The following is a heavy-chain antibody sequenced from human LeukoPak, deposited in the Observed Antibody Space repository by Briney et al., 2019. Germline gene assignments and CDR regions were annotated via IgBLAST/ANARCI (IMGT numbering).Heavy chain of an antibody. J-gene: IGHJ4*02. V-gene: IGHV3-23*01. Sequence: GGTLRLSCAASGYTFSSYAMSWVREARGEGLEGGTAISGSGGSTYYADSVKGRFTISRDNSKNTLYLQMNSLRAEDTAVYYCAKDLGGGSSSWYFDKYYFDYWGQGTLVTVSS. CDR2: ISGSGGST. CDR3: AKDLGGGSSSWYFDKYYFDY. CDR1: GYTFSSYA. D-gene: IGHD6-13*01.